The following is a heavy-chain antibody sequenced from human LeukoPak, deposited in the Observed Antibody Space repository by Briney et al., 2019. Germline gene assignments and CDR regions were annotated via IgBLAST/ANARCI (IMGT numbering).Heavy chain of an antibody. CDR1: GFTFSSYG. V-gene: IGHV3-23*01. Sequence: GGSLRLSCAASGFTFSSYGMSWVRQAPGKGLEWVSGISGSGGSTYYADSVKGRFTISRDNSKNSLYLQMNSLRAEDTAVYYCAKDPELSHFDYWGQGTLVTVSS. D-gene: IGHD3-16*02. J-gene: IGHJ4*02. CDR2: ISGSGGST. CDR3: AKDPELSHFDY.